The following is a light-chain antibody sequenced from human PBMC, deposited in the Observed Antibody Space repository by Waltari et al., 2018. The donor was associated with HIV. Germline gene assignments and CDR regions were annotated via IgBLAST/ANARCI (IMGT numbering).Light chain of an antibody. CDR2: NTK. CDR3: VLCFGGGMSYV. CDR1: SGSVSSLHY. V-gene: IGLV8-61*01. J-gene: IGLJ1*01. Sequence: QTVVIQEPSLSVSPGGTVTLTCVLKSGSVSSLHYPSWYRQTPGPTPRTLIYNTKTRSAGGPDRFSGSIVGTKAALTITGAQADDESDYYCVLCFGGGMSYVFGTGTRVTVL.